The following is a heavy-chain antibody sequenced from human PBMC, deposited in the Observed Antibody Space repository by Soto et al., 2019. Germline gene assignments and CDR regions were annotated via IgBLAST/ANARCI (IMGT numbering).Heavy chain of an antibody. V-gene: IGHV1-69*02. CDR3: ARSYGSGYRAFDY. CDR1: GDTFNFYS. J-gene: IGHJ4*02. CDR2: VNPIVSMS. Sequence: QVQLVQSGAEVKRPGSSVKVSCKASGDTFNFYSINCVRQAPGLGLEWMGRVNPIVSMSNYAQKFQGRVTMTADKSTSTAYMELSSLRSENTAMYYCARSYGSGYRAFDYWGQGALVTVSS. D-gene: IGHD3-10*01.